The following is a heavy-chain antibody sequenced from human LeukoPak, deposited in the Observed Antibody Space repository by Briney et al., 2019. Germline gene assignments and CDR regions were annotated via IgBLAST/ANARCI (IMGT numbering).Heavy chain of an antibody. CDR2: MNPNSGNT. V-gene: IGHV1-8*01. D-gene: IGHD2-2*01. CDR3: ARGYCSSTSCYLSWFDP. Sequence: ASVKVSCRASGYTFTSYDISWVRQATGQGLEWMGWMNPNSGNTVYAQKFQGRVTMTRNTSISTAYMELSSLRSEDTAVYYCARGYCSSTSCYLSWFDPWGQGTLVTVSS. CDR1: GYTFTSYD. J-gene: IGHJ5*02.